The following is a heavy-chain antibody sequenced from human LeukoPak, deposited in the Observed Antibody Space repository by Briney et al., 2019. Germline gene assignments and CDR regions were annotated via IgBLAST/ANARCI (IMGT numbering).Heavy chain of an antibody. CDR2: IYYTGST. D-gene: IGHD2-21*01. V-gene: IGHV4-39*07. CDR3: ARDGVKDAFDF. J-gene: IGHJ3*01. CDR1: GGSIISTNYY. Sequence: PSETLSLTCTVSGGSIISTNYYWAWIRQTPGKGLEWIGHIYYTGSTYYNPSLKSRVTIYVDTSNNQFSLRLTSVTAADTAIYYCARDGVKDAFDFWGQGTVVTVSS.